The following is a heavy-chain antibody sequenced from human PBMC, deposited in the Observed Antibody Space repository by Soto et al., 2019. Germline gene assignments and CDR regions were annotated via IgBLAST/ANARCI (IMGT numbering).Heavy chain of an antibody. D-gene: IGHD3-22*01. CDR1: GGSFSGYY. CDR3: ARCDYDRSGPIDY. Sequence: SETLSLTCCVSGGSFSGYYWSWIRQPPGKGLEWIGEINHSGNTKYSPSLKSRVTISVDTSENQFSLKLSSATAADTAVYYCARCDYDRSGPIDYWGQGLLVTVSS. V-gene: IGHV4-34*01. J-gene: IGHJ4*02. CDR2: INHSGNT.